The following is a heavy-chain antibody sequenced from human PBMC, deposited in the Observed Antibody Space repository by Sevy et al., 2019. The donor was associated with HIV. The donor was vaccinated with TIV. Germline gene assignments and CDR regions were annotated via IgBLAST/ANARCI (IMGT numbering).Heavy chain of an antibody. CDR3: VSRYCTNGVCPTIYFQH. J-gene: IGHJ1*01. CDR2: IYYSGST. V-gene: IGHV4-39*01. CDR1: GGSISSSSYY. Sequence: SETLSLTCTVSGGSISSSSYYWGWIRQPPGKGLEWIGSIYYSGSTYYNPSLKSRVTISVDTSKNQFSLKLSSVTAADTAVYYCVSRYCTNGVCPTIYFQHWGQGTLVTVSS. D-gene: IGHD2-8*01.